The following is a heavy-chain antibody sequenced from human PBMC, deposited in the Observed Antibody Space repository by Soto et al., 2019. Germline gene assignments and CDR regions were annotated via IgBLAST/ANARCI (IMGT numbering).Heavy chain of an antibody. V-gene: IGHV4-59*08. CDR2: IYYTGST. Sequence: QVQLQESGPGLVKPSETLSLTCTVSGDSVSRYYWSWIRQPQGKGLEWIGYIYYTGSTNYNPSLKSRVTISVDTSKNQFSLKLTSVTAAATAVYYCARGQIAVAGVIDNWGQGTLVTVSS. J-gene: IGHJ4*02. CDR3: ARGQIAVAGVIDN. CDR1: GDSVSRYY. D-gene: IGHD6-13*01.